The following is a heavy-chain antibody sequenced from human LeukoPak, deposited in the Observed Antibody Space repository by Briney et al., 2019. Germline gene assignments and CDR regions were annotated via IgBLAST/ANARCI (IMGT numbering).Heavy chain of an antibody. CDR3: ARGYSSGWYVRMYFDL. J-gene: IGHJ2*01. CDR2: IYYSGST. V-gene: IGHV4-59*01. D-gene: IGHD6-19*01. CDR1: GGSISSYY. Sequence: SETLSLTCTVSGGSISSYYWSWIRQPPGKGLEWIGYIYYSGSTNYNPSLKSRVTISVDTSKNQFSLKLSSVTAADTAVYYCARGYSSGWYVRMYFDLWGRGTLVTVSS.